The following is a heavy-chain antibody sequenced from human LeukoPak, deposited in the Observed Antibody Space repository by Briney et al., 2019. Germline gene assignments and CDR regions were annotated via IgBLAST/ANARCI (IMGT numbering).Heavy chain of an antibody. CDR1: GYTFTSYY. V-gene: IGHV1-46*01. J-gene: IGHJ4*02. CDR3: ARHGAEGVDFDY. Sequence: ASVEVSCKASGYTFTSYYMHWVRQAPGQGLEWMGIINPSGGSTSYAQKFQGRVTMTRDTSTSTVYMELSSLRSEDTAVYYCARHGAEGVDFDYWGQGTLVTVSS. CDR2: INPSGGST. D-gene: IGHD3-3*01.